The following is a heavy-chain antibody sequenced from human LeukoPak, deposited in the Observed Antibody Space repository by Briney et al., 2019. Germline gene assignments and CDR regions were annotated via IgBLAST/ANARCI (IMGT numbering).Heavy chain of an antibody. CDR2: ISGSGGST. J-gene: IGHJ4*02. Sequence: PGGSLRLSCAASGFTFSSYAMSWVRQAPGKGLEWVSAISGSGGSTYYADSVKGRLTISRDNSKNTLYLQMNSLRAEDTAVYYCASPNLAVRGVIIFQYYFDYWGQGTLVTVSS. CDR3: ASPNLAVRGVIIFQYYFDY. CDR1: GFTFSSYA. D-gene: IGHD3-10*01. V-gene: IGHV3-23*01.